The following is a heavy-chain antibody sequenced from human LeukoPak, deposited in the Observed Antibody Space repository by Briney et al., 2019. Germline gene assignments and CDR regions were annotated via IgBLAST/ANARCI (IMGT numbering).Heavy chain of an antibody. CDR1: GGSINSYF. Sequence: PSETLSLTCTVSGGSINSYFWSWIRQPPGKGLEWIGYIYYSGSTNYNPSLKSRVTISIDTSKNQFSLRLSSVTAADTAVYYCARSLSDYNNNPLGLWGQGTLVTVSS. V-gene: IGHV4-59*01. CDR3: ARSLSDYNNNPLGL. J-gene: IGHJ4*02. CDR2: IYYSGST. D-gene: IGHD4-11*01.